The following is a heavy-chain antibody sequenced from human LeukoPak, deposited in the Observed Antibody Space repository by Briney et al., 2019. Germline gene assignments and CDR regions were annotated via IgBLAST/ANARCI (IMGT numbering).Heavy chain of an antibody. Sequence: SETLSLTCAVSGGSISSNNWWSWVRQPPGKGLEWIGEIYHSGSTKYNPSLKSRVTISLDKSKNQFSLKLSSATAADTAMYYCFLWHDVVSRDYWGQGTLVTVSS. CDR2: IYHSGST. CDR3: FLWHDVVSRDY. J-gene: IGHJ4*02. V-gene: IGHV4-4*02. D-gene: IGHD2-15*01. CDR1: GGSISSNNW.